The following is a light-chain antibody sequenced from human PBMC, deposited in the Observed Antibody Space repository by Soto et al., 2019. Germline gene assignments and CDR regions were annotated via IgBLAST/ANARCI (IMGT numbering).Light chain of an antibody. V-gene: IGLV1-40*01. CDR3: QSYDSSLSGRVV. Sequence: QSVLTQPPSVSGAPGQRVTISCTGSSSNIGAGYDVHWYQQLPGTAPKLLIYGNSNRPSGVPDRFSGSKSGTSASLAITGLQAEDEADYYCQSYDSSLSGRVVFGGGTNGTVL. CDR2: GNS. J-gene: IGLJ2*01. CDR1: SSNIGAGYD.